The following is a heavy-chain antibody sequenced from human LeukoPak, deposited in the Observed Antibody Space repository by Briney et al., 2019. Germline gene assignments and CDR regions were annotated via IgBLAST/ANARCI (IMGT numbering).Heavy chain of an antibody. D-gene: IGHD3-3*01. Sequence: GGSLRLSCAASGFTFSSYAMSWVRPAPGKGLEWVSAISGSGGSTYYADSVKGRFTISRDNSKNTLYLQMNSLRAEDTAVYYCAKGDDYDFWSGYPPAWWYFDLWGRGTLVTVSS. CDR3: AKGDDYDFWSGYPPAWWYFDL. V-gene: IGHV3-23*01. J-gene: IGHJ2*01. CDR2: ISGSGGST. CDR1: GFTFSSYA.